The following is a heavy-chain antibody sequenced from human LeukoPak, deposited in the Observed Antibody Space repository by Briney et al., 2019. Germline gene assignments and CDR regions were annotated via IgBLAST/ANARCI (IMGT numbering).Heavy chain of an antibody. Sequence: GESLKISCKVSGYSLNNYWIAWVCQMPGKGLEWMGIVFPADSDTRYSPSFQGQVTISADKSINTAYLQWSSLKASDTATYYCARYDGGATADFWGQGTLVTVSS. CDR2: VFPADSDT. CDR3: ARYDGGATADF. D-gene: IGHD1-26*01. CDR1: GYSLNNYW. J-gene: IGHJ4*02. V-gene: IGHV5-51*01.